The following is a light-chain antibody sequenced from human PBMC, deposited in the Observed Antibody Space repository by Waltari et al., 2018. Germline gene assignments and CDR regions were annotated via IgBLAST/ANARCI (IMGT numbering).Light chain of an antibody. CDR2: EAR. CDR3: CSYGGSYTWV. CDR1: NSDVGAYNL. Sequence: QSALTQPASVSGSPGQAIHISCTGTNSDVGAYNLVSWYQQYPGRAPRLMIYEARNRPSGVSNRFSASKSGNTASLTISGLQADDEADYYCCSYGGSYTWVFGGGTKVTVL. J-gene: IGLJ3*02. V-gene: IGLV2-23*01.